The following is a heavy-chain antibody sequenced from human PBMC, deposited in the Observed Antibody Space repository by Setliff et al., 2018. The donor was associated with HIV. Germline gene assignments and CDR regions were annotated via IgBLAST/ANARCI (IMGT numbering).Heavy chain of an antibody. D-gene: IGHD2-8*02. V-gene: IGHV4-34*01. CDR2: INHNGST. J-gene: IGHJ6*03. CDR1: GGSFNGYS. Sequence: LSLTCAVYGGSFNGYSWTWIRQPPGKGLEWIGGINHNGSTNYNPSLKSRVTISVDTSKNQFSLKLSSVTAADTAVYYCARVSSTYWYSIFRNYYYHMDVWGKGTTVTVSS. CDR3: ARVSSTYWYSIFRNYYYHMDV.